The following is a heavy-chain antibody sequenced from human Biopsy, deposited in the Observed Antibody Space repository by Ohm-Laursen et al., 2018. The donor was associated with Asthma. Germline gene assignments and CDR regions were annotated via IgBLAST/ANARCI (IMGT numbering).Heavy chain of an antibody. D-gene: IGHD4-17*01. CDR3: ARVASYGDLYFGIDV. CDR1: GPYFGSRDHN. J-gene: IGHJ6*02. V-gene: IGHV4-30-4*01. Sequence: TLSFPSLVGGPYFGSRDHNWPWIRQSPGTALEWTGFAFWSGTTHYNRSLERRLSISIDTTRNEFSMTLRSVTAADTAVYFCARVASYGDLYFGIDVWGPGTTVSVS. CDR2: AFWSGTT.